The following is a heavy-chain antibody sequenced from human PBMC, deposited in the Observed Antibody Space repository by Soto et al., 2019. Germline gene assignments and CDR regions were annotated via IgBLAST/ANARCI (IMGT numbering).Heavy chain of an antibody. CDR3: AKGVLSFHYGMEV. CDR2: ISSTAGRTS. D-gene: IGHD3-10*01. J-gene: IGHJ6*02. Sequence: GGSLRLSCATSGFTFSTYPMTCVRQAPGKGLERVSSISSTAGRTSSYADSVKGRFAISRDFSDNTVYLQMNNLRVDDTAVYFCAKGVLSFHYGMEVWGQGTTVTVSS. V-gene: IGHV3-23*01. CDR1: GFTFSTYP.